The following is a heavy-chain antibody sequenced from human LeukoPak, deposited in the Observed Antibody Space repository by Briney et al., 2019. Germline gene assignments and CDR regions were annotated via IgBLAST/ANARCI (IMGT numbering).Heavy chain of an antibody. Sequence: SETLSLTCTVSGGSISSYYWSWIRQPAGKGLEWIGRIYTSGSTNYNPSPKSRVTISMDTSKNQFSLKLSSVTAADTAVDYFARHSNGVNGDFDYWGQGTLVTVSS. J-gene: IGHJ4*02. V-gene: IGHV4-4*07. CDR1: GGSISSYY. CDR2: IYTSGST. D-gene: IGHD4-23*01. CDR3: ARHSNGVNGDFDY.